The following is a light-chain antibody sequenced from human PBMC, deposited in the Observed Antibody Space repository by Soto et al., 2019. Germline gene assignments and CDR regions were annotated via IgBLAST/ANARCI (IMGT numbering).Light chain of an antibody. CDR1: QSISSW. CDR2: DAT. Sequence: DIQRTQSSSPLSASLGDRVTITCRASQSISSWLAWYQQKPGKAPKILIHDATSLESGVPSRFSGSGSGTEFTLTISSLQPDDFATYYCQQYNSYRTLGQGTKVDIK. V-gene: IGKV1-5*01. J-gene: IGKJ1*01. CDR3: QQYNSYRT.